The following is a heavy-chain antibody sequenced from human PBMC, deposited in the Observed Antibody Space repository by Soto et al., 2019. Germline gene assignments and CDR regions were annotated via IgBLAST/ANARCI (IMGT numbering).Heavy chain of an antibody. CDR1: GGTFSSYA. CDR2: IIPIFGTA. V-gene: IGHV1-69*13. Sequence: ASVKVSCKASGGTFSSYAISWVRQAPGQGLEWMGGIIPIFGTANYAQKFQGRVTITADESTSTAYMELSSLRSEDTAVYYCAGEGGAYCGGDCYPDAFDIWGQGTMVTVSS. J-gene: IGHJ3*02. CDR3: AGEGGAYCGGDCYPDAFDI. D-gene: IGHD2-21*02.